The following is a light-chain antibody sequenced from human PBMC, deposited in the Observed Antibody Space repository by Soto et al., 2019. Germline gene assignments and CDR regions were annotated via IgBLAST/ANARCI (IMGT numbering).Light chain of an antibody. J-gene: IGLJ2*01. CDR1: SSNIGSHT. CDR3: AAWDGSLNGVV. V-gene: IGLV1-44*01. CDR2: SDN. Sequence: SVLTQPPSASGTPGQRVTISCSGSSSNIGSHTVNWYQQLPGTAPKLLMYSDNQRPSGVPDRFSGSKSGTSASLAISGLQSEDEADYYCAAWDGSLNGVVFGGGTKLTVL.